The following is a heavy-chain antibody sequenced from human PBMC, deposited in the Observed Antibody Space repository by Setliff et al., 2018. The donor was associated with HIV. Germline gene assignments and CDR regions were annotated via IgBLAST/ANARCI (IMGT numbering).Heavy chain of an antibody. J-gene: IGHJ4*02. CDR3: ARQFRYPNRAVAGVDY. V-gene: IGHV4-39*01. Sequence: KTSETLSLTCTVSGGSISNNSYYWGWVRQPPGKGLELIGNLFYNGNTYYNPSLKSRVTISVDTSKNQSSLKLSSVTAADTAIYFCARQFRYPNRAVAGVDYWGQGTLVTVSS. CDR1: GGSISNNSYY. D-gene: IGHD6-19*01. CDR2: LFYNGNT.